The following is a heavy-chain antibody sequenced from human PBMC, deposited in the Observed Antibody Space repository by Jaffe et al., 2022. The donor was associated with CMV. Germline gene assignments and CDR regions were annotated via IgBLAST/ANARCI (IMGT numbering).Heavy chain of an antibody. CDR1: GFTVSSNY. CDR3: ASGGYYYDSSGYYEYVQGDYYYYMDV. V-gene: IGHV3-66*01. CDR2: IYSGGST. D-gene: IGHD3-22*01. J-gene: IGHJ6*03. Sequence: EVQLVESGGGLVQPGGSLRLSCAASGFTVSSNYMSWVRQAPGKGLEWVSVIYSGGSTYYADSVKGRFTISRDNSKNTLYLQMNSLRAEDTAVYYCASGGYYYDSSGYYEYVQGDYYYYMDVWGKGTTVTVSS.